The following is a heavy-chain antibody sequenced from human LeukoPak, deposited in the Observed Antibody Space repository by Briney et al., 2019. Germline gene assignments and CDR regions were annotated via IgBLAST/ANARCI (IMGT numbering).Heavy chain of an antibody. Sequence: ASVKVSCKASGYTFTSYGISWVRQAPGQGLEWMGWINPNSGGTNYAQKFQGRVTMARDTSISTAYMELRSLRSDDTAVYYCARDPSWDPAASNWFDPWGQGTLVTVSS. D-gene: IGHD2-2*01. CDR1: GYTFTSYG. CDR3: ARDPSWDPAASNWFDP. J-gene: IGHJ5*02. V-gene: IGHV1-2*02. CDR2: INPNSGGT.